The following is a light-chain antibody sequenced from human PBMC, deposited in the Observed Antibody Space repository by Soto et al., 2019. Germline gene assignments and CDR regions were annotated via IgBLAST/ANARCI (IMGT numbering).Light chain of an antibody. CDR3: QHFRA. V-gene: IGKV3-20*01. CDR2: GAS. CDR1: QSVSSSF. Sequence: EIVLTQSPGTLSLSPGARATLSCRASQSVSSSFLAWYQQKRGQPPRLLIYGASNRATGIPDRFSGSGAGTDFTLTLSRVEPDDVAVYYCQHFRAFGQGTRLEIK. J-gene: IGKJ5*01.